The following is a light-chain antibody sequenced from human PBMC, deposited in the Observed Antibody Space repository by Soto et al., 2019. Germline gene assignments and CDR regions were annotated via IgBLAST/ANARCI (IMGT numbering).Light chain of an antibody. J-gene: IGLJ2*01. CDR2: RNN. CDR1: SSNSGNHY. V-gene: IGLV1-47*01. CDR3: AIWDDRLSGL. Sequence: QSVLTQPPSASGTPGQRVTISCSASSSNSGNHYVYWYQQVPGTPPKLLIYRNNQRPSGVPDRFSGSRSGTSASLAISGLRSDDEADYYCAIWDDRLSGLFGGGTKVTVL.